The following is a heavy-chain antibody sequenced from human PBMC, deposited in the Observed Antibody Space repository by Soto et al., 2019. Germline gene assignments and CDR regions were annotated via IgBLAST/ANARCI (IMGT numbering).Heavy chain of an antibody. V-gene: IGHV1-18*01. CDR3: ASGDPYSSSWSHFDY. Sequence: QVQLVQSGAEVKKPGASVKVSCKASGYTFTSYGISWVRQAPGQGLEWMGWISAYDGNANYAQKLQGRVTMTTDTSTSTAYMELRSLRSDATAVYYCASGDPYSSSWSHFDYWGQGTLVTVS. CDR1: GYTFTSYG. D-gene: IGHD6-13*01. J-gene: IGHJ4*02. CDR2: ISAYDGNA.